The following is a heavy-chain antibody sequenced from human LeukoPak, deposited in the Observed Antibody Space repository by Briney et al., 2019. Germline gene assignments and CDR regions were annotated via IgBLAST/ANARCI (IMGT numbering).Heavy chain of an antibody. CDR1: GYTFTSYD. Sequence: ASVKVPCKASGYTFTSYDINWVRQATGQGLEWMGWMNPNSGNTGYAQKFQGRVTITRNTSISTAYMELSSLRSEDTAVYYCARGLVRPWFDPWGQGTLVTVSS. CDR3: ARGLVRPWFDP. CDR2: MNPNSGNT. V-gene: IGHV1-8*03. J-gene: IGHJ5*02.